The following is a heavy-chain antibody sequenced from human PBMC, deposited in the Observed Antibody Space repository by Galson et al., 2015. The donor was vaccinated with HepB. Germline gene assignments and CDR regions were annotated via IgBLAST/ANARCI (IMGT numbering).Heavy chain of an antibody. J-gene: IGHJ6*02. Sequence: SVKVSCKVSGYTLTELSMHWVRQAPGKGLEWMGGFDPEDGETIYAQKFQGRVTMTEDTSTDTAYMELSSLRSEDTAVYYCATDRRWSSGWYGRNYGMDVWGQGTTVTVSS. D-gene: IGHD6-19*01. CDR2: FDPEDGET. CDR3: ATDRRWSSGWYGRNYGMDV. V-gene: IGHV1-24*01. CDR1: GYTLTELS.